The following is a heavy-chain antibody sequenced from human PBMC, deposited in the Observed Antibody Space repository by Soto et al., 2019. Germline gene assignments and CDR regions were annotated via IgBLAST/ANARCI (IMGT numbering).Heavy chain of an antibody. V-gene: IGHV2-70*04. J-gene: IGHJ4*02. CDR2: IDWDDDK. CDR3: ERMQTGYSYGLDY. CDR1: GFSLSTSGMR. D-gene: IGHD5-18*01. Sequence: SGPTLVNPTQTLTLTCTFSGFSLSTSGMRVSWIRQPPAKALEWLARIDWDDDKFYSTSLKTRLTISKDTSKNQVVLTMTNMDPVDTATYYCERMQTGYSYGLDYWGRGTLVTVSS.